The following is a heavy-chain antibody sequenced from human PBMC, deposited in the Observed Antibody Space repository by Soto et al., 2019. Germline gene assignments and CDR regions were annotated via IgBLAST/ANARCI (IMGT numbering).Heavy chain of an antibody. V-gene: IGHV1-8*01. J-gene: IGHJ6*02. CDR2: MNPNSGNT. D-gene: IGHD6-19*01. CDR3: ARAVAAKVLYGMDV. Sequence: ASVKVSCKASGYTFTSYDINWVRQATGQGLEWMGWMNPNSGNTGYAQKFQGRVTMTRNTSISTAYMELSSLRSEDTAVYYCARAVAAKVLYGMDVWGQGTTVTVSS. CDR1: GYTFTSYD.